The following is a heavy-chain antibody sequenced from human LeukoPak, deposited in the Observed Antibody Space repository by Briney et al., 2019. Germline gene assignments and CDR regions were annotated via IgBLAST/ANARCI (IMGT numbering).Heavy chain of an antibody. CDR2: MNPNSGNT. V-gene: IGHV1-8*01. J-gene: IGHJ6*02. D-gene: IGHD5-18*01. Sequence: ASVKVSCKASGYTFTSYDINWVRQATGQGLEWMGWMNPNSGNTGYAQKFQGRVTMTRNTSISTAYMELSSLRSEGTAVYYCARATAVVQGNYYYGMDVWGQGTTVTVSS. CDR1: GYTFTSYD. CDR3: ARATAVVQGNYYYGMDV.